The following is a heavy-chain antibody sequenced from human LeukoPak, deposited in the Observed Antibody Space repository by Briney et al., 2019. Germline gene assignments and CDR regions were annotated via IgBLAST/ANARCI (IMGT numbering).Heavy chain of an antibody. J-gene: IGHJ4*02. Sequence: ASVKVSCKASGYTFTSYDINWVRQATGQGLEWMGWMNPNSGNTGYAQKFQGRVTMTRTTSIRTAYMELSSLRSEDTAVYYCARGLSRGFSGTGVDFDSWGQGTLVTVSS. CDR3: ARGLSRGFSGTGVDFDS. CDR1: GYTFTSYD. D-gene: IGHD5-12*01. CDR2: MNPNSGNT. V-gene: IGHV1-8*01.